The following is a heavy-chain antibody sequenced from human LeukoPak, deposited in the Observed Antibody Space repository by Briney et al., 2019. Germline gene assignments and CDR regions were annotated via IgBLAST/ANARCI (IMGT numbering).Heavy chain of an antibody. V-gene: IGHV3-15*01. D-gene: IGHD1-7*01. CDR1: GFTFSNAW. Sequence: GGSLRLSCAASGFTFSNAWMSWVRQAPGKGLEWVGRIKSKTDGGTTDYAAPVKGRFTISRDDSKNTLYLQLNSLKTEDTAVYYCTTDRTWNFGFDIWGQGTMVTVSS. CDR3: TTDRTWNFGFDI. CDR2: IKSKTDGGTT. J-gene: IGHJ3*02.